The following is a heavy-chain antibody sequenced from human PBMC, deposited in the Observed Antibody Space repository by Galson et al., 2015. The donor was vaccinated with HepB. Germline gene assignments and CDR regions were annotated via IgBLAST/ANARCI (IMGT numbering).Heavy chain of an antibody. CDR2: ISSSSSTI. CDR3: ASSYHYYDSSGYYSGDAFDI. Sequence: SLRLSCAASGFTFSSYSMNWVRQAPGKGLEWVSYISSSSSTIYYADSVKGRFTISRDNAKNSLYLQMNSLRDEDTAVYYCASSYHYYDSSGYYSGDAFDIWGQGTMVTVSS. V-gene: IGHV3-48*02. CDR1: GFTFSSYS. D-gene: IGHD3-22*01. J-gene: IGHJ3*02.